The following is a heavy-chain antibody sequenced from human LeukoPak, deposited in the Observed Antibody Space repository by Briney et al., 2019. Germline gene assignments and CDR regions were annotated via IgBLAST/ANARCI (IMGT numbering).Heavy chain of an antibody. CDR2: MNPNSGNT. CDR1: GYTFTSYG. J-gene: IGHJ5*02. V-gene: IGHV1-8*02. D-gene: IGHD1-14*01. CDR3: ARAPPDVRFDP. Sequence: ASVKVSCKASGYTFTSYGISWVRQAPGQGLEWMGWMNPNSGNTGYAQKFQGRVTMTRNTSISTAYMELSSLRSEDTAVYYCARAPPDVRFDPWGQGTLVTVSS.